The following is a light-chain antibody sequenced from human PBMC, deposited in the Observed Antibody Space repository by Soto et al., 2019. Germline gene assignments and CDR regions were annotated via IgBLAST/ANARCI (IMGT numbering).Light chain of an antibody. J-gene: IGKJ5*01. V-gene: IGKV3-11*01. CDR3: QQRINWLLT. CDR1: QSVTSY. CDR2: DAS. Sequence: EVVLTQSPATLSLSPGERATLSCRASQSVTSYLAWYQQKPGQTPRLLIYDASNRAPGIPARFSGSGSGTDFTLTISSLEPEDFAVYYCQQRINWLLTFGQGTRLESK.